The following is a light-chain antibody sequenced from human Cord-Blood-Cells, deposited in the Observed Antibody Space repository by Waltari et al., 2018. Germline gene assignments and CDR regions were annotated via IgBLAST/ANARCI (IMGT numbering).Light chain of an antibody. CDR1: SSNIGAGYD. CDR3: QSYDSSLSAVV. V-gene: IGLV1-40*01. Sequence: QSVLTQPPSVSGAPGQRVTISCTGSSSNIGAGYDVHWYQQLPGTAPKLLIYGNSNRPSGVPERFSGSKSGTSASLAITGLQAEDEADYCCQSYDSSLSAVVFGGGTKLTVL. J-gene: IGLJ2*01. CDR2: GNS.